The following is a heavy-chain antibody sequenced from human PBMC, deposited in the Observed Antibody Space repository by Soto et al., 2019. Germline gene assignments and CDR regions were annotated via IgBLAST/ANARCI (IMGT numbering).Heavy chain of an antibody. J-gene: IGHJ4*02. CDR2: IYYSGST. Sequence: SETLSLTCTVSGGSISSNNYYWGWIRQPPGKGLEWLEWIGTIYYSGSTYYNPSLKSRVAISVDTSKNQFSLKLSSVTAADTAVYYCARLKQDYAVAWGQGTLVTVS. CDR1: GGSISSNNYY. D-gene: IGHD3-16*01. V-gene: IGHV4-39*01. CDR3: ARLKQDYAVA.